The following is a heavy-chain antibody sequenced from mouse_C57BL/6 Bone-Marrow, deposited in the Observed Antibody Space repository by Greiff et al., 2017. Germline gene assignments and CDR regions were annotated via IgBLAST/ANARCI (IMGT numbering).Heavy chain of an antibody. V-gene: IGHV1-69*01. J-gene: IGHJ2*01. D-gene: IGHD2-2*01. Sequence: QVQLQQPGAELVMPGASVKLSCKASGYTFTSYWMHWVKQRPGQGLEWIGEIDPSDSYTNYNQKFKGKSTLTVEKSSSTAYMQLSSLTSEDSAVYYCARNGRLPYYFDYWGQGTTLTVSS. CDR1: GYTFTSYW. CDR3: ARNGRLPYYFDY. CDR2: IDPSDSYT.